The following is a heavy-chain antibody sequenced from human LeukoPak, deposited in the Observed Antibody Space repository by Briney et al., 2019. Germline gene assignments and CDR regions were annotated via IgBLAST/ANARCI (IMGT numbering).Heavy chain of an antibody. D-gene: IGHD3-22*01. CDR1: GGTFSSYA. CDR2: IIPILGIA. J-gene: IGHJ4*02. Sequence: SVKASCKASGGTFSSYAISWVRQAPGQGLEWMGRIIPILGIANYAQKFQGRVTITADKSTSTAYMELSSLRSEDTAVYYCAGGLNYYDSSGYPVRSFDYWGQGTLVTVSS. V-gene: IGHV1-69*04. CDR3: AGGLNYYDSSGYPVRSFDY.